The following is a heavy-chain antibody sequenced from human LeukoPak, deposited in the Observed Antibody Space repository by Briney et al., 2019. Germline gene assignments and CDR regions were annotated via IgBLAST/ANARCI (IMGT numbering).Heavy chain of an antibody. CDR3: ARAVWFGELSDDP. J-gene: IGHJ5*02. D-gene: IGHD3-10*01. CDR2: MNPNSGNT. Sequence: ASVKVSCKASGYTFTSYDINWVRQATGQGLELMGWMNPNSGNTSYAQKFQGRVTMTRNTSISTAYMELSSLRSEDTAVYYCARAVWFGELSDDPWGQGTLVTVSS. V-gene: IGHV1-8*01. CDR1: GYTFTSYD.